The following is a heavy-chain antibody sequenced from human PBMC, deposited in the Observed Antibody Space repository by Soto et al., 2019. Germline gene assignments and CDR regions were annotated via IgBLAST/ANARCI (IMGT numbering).Heavy chain of an antibody. CDR2: IYHSGTT. Sequence: PSETLSLTCTVSGASISSGDYYWSWIRQSPGKGLEYIGYIYHSGTTYYNPSLKSRVIMSLDTSKNQFTLKLNSVTAADTAVYYWARAWHYYYYGLDVWGQGTTVA. CDR3: ARAWHYYYYGLDV. D-gene: IGHD5-12*01. J-gene: IGHJ6*02. CDR1: GASISSGDYY. V-gene: IGHV4-30-4*01.